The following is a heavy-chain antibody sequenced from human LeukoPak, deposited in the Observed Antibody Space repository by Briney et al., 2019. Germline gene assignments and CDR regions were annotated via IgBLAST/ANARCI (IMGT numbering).Heavy chain of an antibody. D-gene: IGHD4-11*01. CDR2: ISSSSSYI. CDR3: TREDHSNYNY. CDR1: GFTFSDSA. V-gene: IGHV3-21*01. J-gene: IGHJ4*02. Sequence: GGSLRLSCAASGFTFSDSAMHWVRQAPGKGLEWVSSISSSSSYIYYADSVKGRFTISRDNAKNSLYLQMNSLRAEDTAVYYCTREDHSNYNYWGQGTLVTVSS.